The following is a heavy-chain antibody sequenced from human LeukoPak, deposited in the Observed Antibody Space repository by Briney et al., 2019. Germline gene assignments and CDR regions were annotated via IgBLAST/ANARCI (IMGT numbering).Heavy chain of an antibody. J-gene: IGHJ6*02. CDR2: LWSDGSNT. CDR3: ARDGPHYDLDV. Sequence: GGSLRLSCAASGFNSRRYGLHWVRQAPGKSLEWVAFLWSDGSNTNYADSVKGRFTISRDISKNSLYLQMNSLRAEDTAVYYCARDGPHYDLDVWGQGTTVTVSS. V-gene: IGHV3-33*01. CDR1: GFNSRRYG. D-gene: IGHD3-3*01.